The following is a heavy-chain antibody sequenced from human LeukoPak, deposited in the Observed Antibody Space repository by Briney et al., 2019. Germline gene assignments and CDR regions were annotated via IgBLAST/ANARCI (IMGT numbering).Heavy chain of an antibody. V-gene: IGHV3-23*01. D-gene: IGHD6-19*01. Sequence: GGSLRLSCAASGFTFSDYYMCWIRQAPGKGLEWVSTFSGSGGSTYYADSVKGRFTISRDNSKNTLYLQMNSLRAEDTAVYCCAKGRTGWLDAFDIWGQGTMVTVSS. CDR2: FSGSGGST. CDR1: GFTFSDYY. CDR3: AKGRTGWLDAFDI. J-gene: IGHJ3*02.